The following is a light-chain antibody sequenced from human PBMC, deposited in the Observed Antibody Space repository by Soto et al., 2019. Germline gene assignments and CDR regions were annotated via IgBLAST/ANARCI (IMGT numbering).Light chain of an antibody. CDR1: QDISTY. CDR2: DAS. V-gene: IGKV1-9*01. CDR3: QQFNSHPLT. Sequence: IQLTQSPSSLSASVGDRVIITCRASQDISTYLAWYQQKPGKAPKLLLCDASTLQSGVPLRFSGSGTGTVFTLTISSLQPDDFATYFCQQFNSHPLTFGGGTKVEIK. J-gene: IGKJ4*01.